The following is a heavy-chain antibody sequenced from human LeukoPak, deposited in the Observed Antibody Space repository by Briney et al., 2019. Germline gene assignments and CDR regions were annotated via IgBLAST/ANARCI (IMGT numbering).Heavy chain of an antibody. V-gene: IGHV3-21*04. J-gene: IGHJ4*02. CDR1: GFTFSSYS. Sequence: GGSLRLSCAASGFTFSSYSMNWVRQAPGKGLEWVSSISSSSSYIYYADSVKGRFTISRDNSKNTLYLQMNSLRAEDTAVYYCARRAGAYSHPYDYWGQGTLVTVSS. CDR3: ARRAGAYSHPYDY. D-gene: IGHD4/OR15-4a*01. CDR2: ISSSSSYI.